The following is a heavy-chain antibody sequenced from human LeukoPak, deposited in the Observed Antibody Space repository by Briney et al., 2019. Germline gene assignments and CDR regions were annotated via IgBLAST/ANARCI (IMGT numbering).Heavy chain of an antibody. J-gene: IGHJ3*02. CDR2: ISVYTGNT. Sequence: EASVKVSCKASGGTFSTYAITWVRQAPGQGLEWMGCISVYTGNTNYARKLQGRVTMTTDTSTSTAYMELRSLRSDDTAVYYCARGDDAFDIWGRGTMVAVSS. CDR3: ARGDDAFDI. V-gene: IGHV1-18*01. CDR1: GGTFSTYA.